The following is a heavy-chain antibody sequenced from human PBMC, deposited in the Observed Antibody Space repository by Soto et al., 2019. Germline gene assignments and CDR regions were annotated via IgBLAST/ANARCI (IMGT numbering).Heavy chain of an antibody. CDR1: GGSISSSSYY. CDR2: IYYSGST. D-gene: IGHD2-15*01. V-gene: IGHV4-39*01. Sequence: SETLSLTCTVSGGSISSSSYYWGWIRQPPGKGLEWIGSIYYSGSTYYNPSLKSRVTISVDTSKNQFSLKLSSVTAADTAVYYCARQGYCSGGSCASGNWFDPWGQGTLVTVSS. J-gene: IGHJ5*02. CDR3: ARQGYCSGGSCASGNWFDP.